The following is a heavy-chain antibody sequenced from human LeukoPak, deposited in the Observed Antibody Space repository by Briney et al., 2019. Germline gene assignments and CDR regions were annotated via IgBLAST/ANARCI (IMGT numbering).Heavy chain of an antibody. D-gene: IGHD1-26*01. CDR3: ARSKVGATIDY. V-gene: IGHV1-18*01. J-gene: IGHJ4*02. Sequence: ASVKVSCKASGYTFTSYGITWVRQAPGQGLEWMGWISAYNGNTNYAQNLQGRVSMTTDTSTSTAYMEVTSLRSDDTAVYYCARSKVGATIDYWGQGTLVTVSS. CDR1: GYTFTSYG. CDR2: ISAYNGNT.